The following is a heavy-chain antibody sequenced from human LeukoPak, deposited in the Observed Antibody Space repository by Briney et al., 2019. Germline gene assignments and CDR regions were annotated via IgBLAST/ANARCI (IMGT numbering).Heavy chain of an antibody. CDR1: GFTFSSYW. V-gene: IGHV3-74*01. CDR2: INPGGSSI. Sequence: GRSLRLSCAASGFTFSSYWMHWVRQVPGKGLVWVARINPGGSSITYADSVKGRFTTSRGNAKNTLYLQMDSLRAEDTGVYYCARSNQADDYWGQGTLVTVSS. CDR3: ARSNQADDY. D-gene: IGHD1-14*01. J-gene: IGHJ4*02.